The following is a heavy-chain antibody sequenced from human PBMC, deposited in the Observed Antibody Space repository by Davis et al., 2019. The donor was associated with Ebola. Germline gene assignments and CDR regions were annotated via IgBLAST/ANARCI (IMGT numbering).Heavy chain of an antibody. J-gene: IGHJ6*02. CDR3: ARDGPDYYGLDV. V-gene: IGHV1-2*04. CDR2: INPQTGGT. CDR1: GGTFSSYA. Sequence: ASVKVSCKASGGTFSSYAISWVRQAPGQGLEWLGWINPQTGGTSYAKRFQGWVTMTRDTSTSTVYMEVRRLRSEDTAVYYCARDGPDYYGLDVWGQGTAVTVSS.